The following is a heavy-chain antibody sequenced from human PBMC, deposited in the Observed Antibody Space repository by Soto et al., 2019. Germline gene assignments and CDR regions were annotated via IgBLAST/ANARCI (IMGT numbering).Heavy chain of an antibody. D-gene: IGHD2-2*02. CDR3: STDPPRYCSSTSCYIGF. CDR1: GFTFSNAW. J-gene: IGHJ4*02. Sequence: EVQLVESGGGLVKPGESLRLSCTASGFTFSNAWMNWVRQAPGKGLEWVGRIKSKTDGGTTDYAAPVKARFTISRDDSHNTVYLQMNSLKSEDTAVYYCSTDPPRYCSSTSCYIGFWGQGTLVTVSS. V-gene: IGHV3-15*01. CDR2: IKSKTDGGTT.